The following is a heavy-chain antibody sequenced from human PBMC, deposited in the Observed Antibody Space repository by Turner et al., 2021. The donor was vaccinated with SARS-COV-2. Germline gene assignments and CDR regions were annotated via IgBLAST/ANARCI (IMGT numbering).Heavy chain of an antibody. J-gene: IGHJ4*02. CDR3: ARSPTAPGYYYDSSGYYTPYYFDY. CDR1: GFTFSSYS. D-gene: IGHD3-22*01. V-gene: IGHV3-21*01. Sequence: DVQLVESGGGLVKPGGSLRLSCAASGFTFSSYSMNWVRQAPGKGLEWVSSISSSSSYIYYADSVKGRFTISRDNAKNSLYLQMNSLRAEDTAVYYCARSPTAPGYYYDSSGYYTPYYFDYWGQGTLVTVSS. CDR2: ISSSSSYI.